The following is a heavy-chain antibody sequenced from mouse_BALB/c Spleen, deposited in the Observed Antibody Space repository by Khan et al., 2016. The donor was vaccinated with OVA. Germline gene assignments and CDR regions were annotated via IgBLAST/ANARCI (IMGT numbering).Heavy chain of an antibody. D-gene: IGHD1-2*01. CDR2: ISPGSGDT. J-gene: IGHJ3*01. CDR3: ARRNYFGYTFAY. CDR1: GYTFTDYY. V-gene: IGHV1-77*01. Sequence: QVQLKQSGAELARPGASVKLSCKASGYTFTDYYITWVKQRTGQGLEWIGEISPGSGDTYYNEKFKGKATLTADKSSSTAYMQLSSLTSEDSAVYFCARRNYFGYTFAYWGQGTLVTVSA.